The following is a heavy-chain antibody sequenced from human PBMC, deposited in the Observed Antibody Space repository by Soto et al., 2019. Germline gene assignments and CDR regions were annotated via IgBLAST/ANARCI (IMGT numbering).Heavy chain of an antibody. Sequence: QVQLVESGGGVVQPGRSLRLSCAASGFTFSSYAMHWVRQAPGKGLEWVAVISYDGSNKYYADSVKGRFTISRDNSKNTLYLQMNSLRAEDTAVYYCARPPAQTGYRRKYYFDYWGQGTLVTVSS. D-gene: IGHD3-9*01. CDR3: ARPPAQTGYRRKYYFDY. V-gene: IGHV3-30-3*01. CDR2: ISYDGSNK. J-gene: IGHJ4*02. CDR1: GFTFSSYA.